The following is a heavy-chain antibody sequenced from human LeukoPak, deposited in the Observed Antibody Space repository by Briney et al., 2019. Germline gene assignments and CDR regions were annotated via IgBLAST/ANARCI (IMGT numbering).Heavy chain of an antibody. D-gene: IGHD4/OR15-4a*01. Sequence: YPGGSLRLSCAASGFTFSDHYIDWVRQAPGKGLERVARTRDKVNSYTTAYAASVTGRFTVSRDDSSNSVYLQMNSLKIEDTAVYYCARSMYGEGRRIIDFDYWGQGSLLTVSS. CDR2: TRDKVNSYTT. CDR1: GFTFSDHY. V-gene: IGHV3-72*01. CDR3: ARSMYGEGRRIIDFDY. J-gene: IGHJ4*02.